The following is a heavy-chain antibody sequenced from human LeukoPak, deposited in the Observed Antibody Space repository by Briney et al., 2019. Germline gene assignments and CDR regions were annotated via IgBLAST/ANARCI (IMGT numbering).Heavy chain of an antibody. V-gene: IGHV3-33*01. D-gene: IGHD5-18*01. CDR1: GFTFSSYG. CDR2: IWYDGSNK. Sequence: PGGSLRLSCAASGFTFSSYGMHWVRQAPGKGLEWVAVIWYDGSNKYYADSVKGRFTISRDNAKNSLYLQMNSLRAEDTAVYYCARGYLYSYGAGYWGQGTLVTVSS. CDR3: ARGYLYSYGAGY. J-gene: IGHJ4*02.